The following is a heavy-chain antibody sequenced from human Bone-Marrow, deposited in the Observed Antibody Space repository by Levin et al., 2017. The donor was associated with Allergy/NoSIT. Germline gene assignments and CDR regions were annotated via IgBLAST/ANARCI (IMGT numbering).Heavy chain of an antibody. CDR3: ARPQVLLSDYYYYMDV. CDR1: GFSFSSYA. D-gene: IGHD2-21*02. Sequence: QSGGSLRLSCAASGFSFSSYAMHWVRQAPGKGLEWVAVISYEGSNEYYGDSVKGRFTISRDNSKNTLYLQMNSLRPEDTAVYYCARPQVLLSDYYYYMDVWGKGTTVTVSS. CDR2: ISYEGSNE. J-gene: IGHJ6*03. V-gene: IGHV3-30-3*01.